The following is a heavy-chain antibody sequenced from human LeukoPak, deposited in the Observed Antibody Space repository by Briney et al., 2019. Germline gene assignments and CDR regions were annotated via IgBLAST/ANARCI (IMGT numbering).Heavy chain of an antibody. Sequence: KSSETLSLTCAVYGGSFSGYYWSWIRPPPGRGLEWVGEINHSGSTNYNPSPKSRVTISVDTSKDQSSLKLSSVTAADTAVYYCARSNQGQFAVAGLLVHWGQGTLVTVSS. CDR2: INHSGST. V-gene: IGHV4-34*01. CDR1: GGSFSGYY. J-gene: IGHJ4*02. CDR3: ARSNQGQFAVAGLLVH. D-gene: IGHD6-19*01.